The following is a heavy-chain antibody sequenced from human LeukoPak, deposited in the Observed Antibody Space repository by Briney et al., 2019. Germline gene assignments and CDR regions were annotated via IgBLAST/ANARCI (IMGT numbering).Heavy chain of an antibody. V-gene: IGHV4-59*01. CDR3: ARSIAVAESGFDY. J-gene: IGHJ4*02. CDR1: GGSISSYY. Sequence: SETLSLTCTVSGGSISSYYWRWIRQPPGKGLEWIGYIYYSGSTNYNPSLKSRVTISVDTSKNQFSLKLSSVTAADTAVYYCARSIAVAESGFDYWGQGTLVTVSS. CDR2: IYYSGST. D-gene: IGHD6-19*01.